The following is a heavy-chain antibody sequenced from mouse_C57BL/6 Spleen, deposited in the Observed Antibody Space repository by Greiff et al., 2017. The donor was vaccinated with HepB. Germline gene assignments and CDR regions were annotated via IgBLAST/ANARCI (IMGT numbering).Heavy chain of an antibody. Sequence: DVQLQESGGDLVKPGGSLKLSCAASGFTFSSYGMSWVRQTPDKRLEWVATISSGGSYTYYPDSVKGRFTISRDNAKNTLYLQMSSLKSEDTAMYYCARHPNYGSSYVYYAMDYWGQGTSVTVSS. D-gene: IGHD1-1*01. CDR3: ARHPNYGSSYVYYAMDY. CDR1: GFTFSSYG. J-gene: IGHJ4*01. V-gene: IGHV5-6*01. CDR2: ISSGGSYT.